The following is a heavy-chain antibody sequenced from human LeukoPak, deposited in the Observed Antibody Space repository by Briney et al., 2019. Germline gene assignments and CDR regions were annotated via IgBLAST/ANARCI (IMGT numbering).Heavy chain of an antibody. V-gene: IGHV3-23*01. Sequence: GGSLRLSCAASGFTFSSYALSWVRQAPGKGLEWVSTIRSTDDDTHYADSVQGRFTISRDNSKNTLYLQMNSLRAEDTPLYYCANLVTTSGGYLGQGTLVTVPS. CDR2: IRSTDDDT. CDR3: ANLVTTSGGY. D-gene: IGHD3-16*01. J-gene: IGHJ4*02. CDR1: GFTFSSYA.